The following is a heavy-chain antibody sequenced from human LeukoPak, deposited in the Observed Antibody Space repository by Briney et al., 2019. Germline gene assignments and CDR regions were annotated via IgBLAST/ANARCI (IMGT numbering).Heavy chain of an antibody. CDR3: ARLRGGVQLWGD. J-gene: IGHJ4*01. V-gene: IGHV4-39*01. CDR2: INYSGTT. CDR1: SGSFSSSSYF. D-gene: IGHD3-10*01. Sequence: PSETLSLTCSVSSGSFSSSSYFCGWIRQSPGRGLEWIATINYSGTTYYNPSLKSRVTTSVDTSRNQFSLKLTSVTAADTSVYYCARLRGGVQLWGDWGQGALVTVSS.